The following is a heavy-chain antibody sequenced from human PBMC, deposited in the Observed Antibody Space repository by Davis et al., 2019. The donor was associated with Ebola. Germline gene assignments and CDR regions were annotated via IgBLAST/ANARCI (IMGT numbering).Heavy chain of an antibody. D-gene: IGHD6-13*01. J-gene: IGHJ4*02. CDR3: ARRSSSFYFDY. Sequence: MPSETLSLTCTVSGGSISSSSYYWGWIRQPPGKGLEWIGSIYYSGSTYYNPSLKSRVTISVDTSKNQFSLKLSSVTAADTAVYYCARRSSSFYFDYWGQGTLVTVSS. CDR1: GGSISSSSYY. V-gene: IGHV4-39*01. CDR2: IYYSGST.